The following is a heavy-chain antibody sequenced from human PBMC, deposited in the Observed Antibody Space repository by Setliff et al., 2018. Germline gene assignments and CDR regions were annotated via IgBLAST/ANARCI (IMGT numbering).Heavy chain of an antibody. Sequence: KTSETLSLTCTVSVDSISSSTYYWGWIRQPPGKGLEWIGEIYHSGSINYNPSLKGRATISVDNSKNQFSLNLNSVTVADTAVYFCARGVRTGHLGSWGQGTLVTVSS. CDR2: IYHSGSI. J-gene: IGHJ4*02. V-gene: IGHV4-61*05. CDR1: VDSISSSTYY. CDR3: ARGVRTGHLGS. D-gene: IGHD1-1*01.